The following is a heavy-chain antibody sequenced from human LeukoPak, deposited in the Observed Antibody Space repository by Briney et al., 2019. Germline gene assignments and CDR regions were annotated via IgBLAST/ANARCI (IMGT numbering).Heavy chain of an antibody. J-gene: IGHJ4*02. CDR1: GGSFSGYY. CDR2: INHSGST. CDR3: ARGRRPFDY. V-gene: IGHV4-34*01. Sequence: SETLSLTCAVYGGSFSGYYWSWIRQPPGKGLEWIGEINHSGSTYYNPSLKSRVTISVDASKNQFSLKLSSVTAADTAVYYCARGRRPFDYWGQGTLVTVSS.